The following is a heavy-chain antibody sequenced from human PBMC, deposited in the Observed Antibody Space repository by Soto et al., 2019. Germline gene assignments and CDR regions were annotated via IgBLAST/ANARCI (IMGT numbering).Heavy chain of an antibody. V-gene: IGHV3-74*01. CDR2: INSDGSST. D-gene: IGHD2-2*01. Sequence: GGSLRLSCAASGFTFSSYWMHWVRQAPGKGLVWVSRINSDGSSTSYADSVKGRFTISRDNAKNTLYLQMNSLRAEDTAVYYCARDLPHYCSSTSCYANYYYYMDVWGKGTTVTVSS. CDR1: GFTFSSYW. J-gene: IGHJ6*03. CDR3: ARDLPHYCSSTSCYANYYYYMDV.